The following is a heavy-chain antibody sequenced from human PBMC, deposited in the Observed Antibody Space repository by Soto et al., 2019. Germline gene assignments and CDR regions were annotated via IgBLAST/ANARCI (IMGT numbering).Heavy chain of an antibody. CDR3: ARYGSGSYYPTTFDY. D-gene: IGHD3-10*01. Sequence: QVQLQESGPGLVKPSQTLSLTCTVSGGSISSSGYNWSWIRQHPGKGLEWIGYIYYSGSTYSNPSLKSRVTMSVDTSQNQSSPKLRSVTAGDTAVYFCARYGSGSYYPTTFDYWGQGTLVTVSS. CDR1: GGSISSSGYN. CDR2: IYYSGST. J-gene: IGHJ4*02. V-gene: IGHV4-31*03.